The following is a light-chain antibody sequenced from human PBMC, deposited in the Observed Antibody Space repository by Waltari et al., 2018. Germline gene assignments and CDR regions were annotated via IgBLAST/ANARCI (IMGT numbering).Light chain of an antibody. CDR3: QHYYNFPRT. V-gene: IGKV1-NL1*01. J-gene: IGKJ1*01. CDR1: QGISND. CDR2: EAS. Sequence: DIQMTQSPSSLSASIGDRVTITCRASQGISNDLAWYQQKPGETPNLLIYEASRVQSGIPSRFSGSGSGTDFTLTISSLQSEDFTTYYWQHYYNFPRTFGQGTKVEIK.